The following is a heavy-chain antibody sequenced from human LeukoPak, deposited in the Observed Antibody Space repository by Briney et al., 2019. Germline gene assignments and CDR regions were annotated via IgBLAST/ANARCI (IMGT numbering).Heavy chain of an antibody. CDR1: GGSISITSDY. J-gene: IGHJ4*02. CDR3: ARLRYSSGWYGEYYFDY. Sequence: SETLSLTCTVSGGSISITSDYWGWIRQPPGKGLEWIGSIYYSGSTYYNPSLKSRVTISVDTSKNQFSLKLSSVTAADTAVYYCARLRYSSGWYGEYYFDYWGQGTLVTVSS. D-gene: IGHD6-19*01. CDR2: IYYSGST. V-gene: IGHV4-39*01.